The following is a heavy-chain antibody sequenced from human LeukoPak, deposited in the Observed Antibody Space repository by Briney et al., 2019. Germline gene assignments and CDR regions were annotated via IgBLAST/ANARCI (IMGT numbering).Heavy chain of an antibody. D-gene: IGHD4/OR15-4a*01. CDR3: AKDRLPDGAWSHDY. CDR1: GYTFRTYS. Sequence: GGSLRLACTATGYTFRTYSMMWVRQAPGKGLEWVSGVYGDGRDTFHADSVRGRFTISKDNSGNTLYLQMTSLRVEDTAIYYCAKDRLPDGAWSHDYWGQGTLVIVSS. J-gene: IGHJ4*02. CDR2: VYGDGRDT. V-gene: IGHV3-23*01.